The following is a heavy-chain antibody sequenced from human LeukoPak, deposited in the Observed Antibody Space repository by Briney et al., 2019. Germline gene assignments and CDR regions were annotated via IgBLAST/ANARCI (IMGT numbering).Heavy chain of an antibody. D-gene: IGHD1-26*01. CDR3: ARAEWELPGF. CDR1: GFTFSSYE. V-gene: IGHV3-48*03. J-gene: IGHJ4*02. Sequence: GGSLRLSCAASGFTFSSYEMNWVRQAPGKGLEWVSYISSSGSTIYYADSVKGRFTISRDNAKNSLYLQMSSLRAEDTAVYYCARAEWELPGFWGQGTLVTVSS. CDR2: ISSSGSTI.